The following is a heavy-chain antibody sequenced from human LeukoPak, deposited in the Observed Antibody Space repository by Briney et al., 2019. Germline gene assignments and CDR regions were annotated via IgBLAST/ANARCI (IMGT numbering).Heavy chain of an antibody. D-gene: IGHD3-10*01. J-gene: IGHJ6*03. CDR1: GGSISSYY. CDR3: AREKITHEDYMDV. V-gene: IGHV4-59*01. CDR2: IYYSGST. Sequence: SETLSLTCTVSGGSISSYYWSWIRQPPGKGLEWIGYIYYSGSTNYNPSLKSRVTISVDTSKNQFSLKLSSVTAADTAVYYCAREKITHEDYMDVWGKGTTVTVSS.